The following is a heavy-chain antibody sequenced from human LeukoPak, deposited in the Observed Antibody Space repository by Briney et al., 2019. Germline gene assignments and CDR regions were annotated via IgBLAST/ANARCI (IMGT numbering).Heavy chain of an antibody. Sequence: SSETLSLTCTVSGGSISSYYWSWIRLPAGKGLEWIGRIYTSGSTNYNPSLKSRVTMSVDTSKNQFSLKLISVTAAATAVYSCARSPLLSFGELLYYFDYWGQGTLVTVSS. V-gene: IGHV4-4*07. J-gene: IGHJ4*02. CDR3: ARSPLLSFGELLYYFDY. CDR2: IYTSGST. CDR1: GGSISSYY. D-gene: IGHD3-10*01.